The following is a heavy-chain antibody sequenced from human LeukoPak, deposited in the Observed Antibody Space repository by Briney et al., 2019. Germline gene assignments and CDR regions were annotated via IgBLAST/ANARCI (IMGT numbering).Heavy chain of an antibody. CDR3: ARDSSHGDHVLYYYGMDV. Sequence: ASVKLSCNTSGYTLTGYYMHWVRQAPGQALVWMAWINPKSGGTNYAQKFQGRVTMTRDTSISTAYMELSRLTSDDTAVYYCARDSSHGDHVLYYYGMDVWGQGTTVTVSS. CDR1: GYTLTGYY. D-gene: IGHD4-17*01. CDR2: INPKSGGT. V-gene: IGHV1-2*02. J-gene: IGHJ6*02.